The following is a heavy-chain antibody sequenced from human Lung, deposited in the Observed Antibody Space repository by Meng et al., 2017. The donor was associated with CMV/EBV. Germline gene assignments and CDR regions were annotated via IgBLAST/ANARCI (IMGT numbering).Heavy chain of an antibody. CDR3: ARWATANYYYYSMDV. CDR1: GGSFSGYY. CDR2: INHSGST. J-gene: IGHJ6*02. V-gene: IGHV4-34*01. Sequence: SDTLSLXXAVYGGSFSGYYWSWIRQPPGKGLEWIGEINHSGSTNYNPSLKSRVTISVDTSKNQFSLKLSSVTAADTAVYYCARWATANYYYYSMDVWGQGTXVTVSS. D-gene: IGHD5-24*01.